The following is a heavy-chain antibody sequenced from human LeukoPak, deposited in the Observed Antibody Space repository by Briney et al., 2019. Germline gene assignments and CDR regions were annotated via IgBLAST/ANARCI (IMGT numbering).Heavy chain of an antibody. D-gene: IGHD2-2*02. CDR2: NSGSGGSI. Sequence: GGSLRLSCAASGFTFSSYAMSCVRQAPGKGLEWVSTNSGSGGSIYYADSVKGRFTISRDNSKNTLYLQMNSLRAEDTAVYYCAKTPRYCSSTSCYIINGMDVWGQGTTVTVSS. CDR1: GFTFSSYA. V-gene: IGHV3-23*01. J-gene: IGHJ6*02. CDR3: AKTPRYCSSTSCYIINGMDV.